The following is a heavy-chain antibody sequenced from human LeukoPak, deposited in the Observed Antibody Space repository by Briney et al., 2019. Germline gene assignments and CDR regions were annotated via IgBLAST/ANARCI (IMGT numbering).Heavy chain of an antibody. D-gene: IGHD6-13*01. Sequence: GGSLRLSCAASGFTFSDYYMSWIRQAPGKGLEWVSYISSSGSTIYYADSVKGRFTISRDNAKNSLYLQMNSLRAEDTAVYYCARASVVYSSSWYADYWGQGTLVTVSS. J-gene: IGHJ4*02. CDR2: ISSSGSTI. V-gene: IGHV3-11*01. CDR3: ARASVVYSSSWYADY. CDR1: GFTFSDYY.